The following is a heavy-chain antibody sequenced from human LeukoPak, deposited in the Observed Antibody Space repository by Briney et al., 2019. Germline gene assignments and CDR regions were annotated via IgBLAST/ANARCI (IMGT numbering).Heavy chain of an antibody. CDR1: GGSISSYY. CDR2: IYYSGST. J-gene: IGHJ5*02. D-gene: IGHD4-11*01. CDR3: ARKPYSNYAGWFDP. V-gene: IGHV4-59*01. Sequence: SPSETLSLTRTVSGGSISSYYWSWIRQPPGKGLEWIGYIYYSGSTNYNPSLKSRVTISVDTSKNQFSLKLSSVTAADTAVYYCARKPYSNYAGWFDPWGQGTLVTVSS.